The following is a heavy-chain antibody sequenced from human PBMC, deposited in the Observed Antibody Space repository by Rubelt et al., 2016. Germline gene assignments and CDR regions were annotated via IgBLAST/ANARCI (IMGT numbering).Heavy chain of an antibody. Sequence: WMGGIIPILGIANYAQKFQGRVTITADKSTSTAYMELSSLRSEDTAVYYCAYAYSSSWPHFDYWGQGTLVTVSS. D-gene: IGHD6-13*01. V-gene: IGHV1-69*10. CDR2: IIPILGIA. CDR3: AYAYSSSWPHFDY. J-gene: IGHJ4*02.